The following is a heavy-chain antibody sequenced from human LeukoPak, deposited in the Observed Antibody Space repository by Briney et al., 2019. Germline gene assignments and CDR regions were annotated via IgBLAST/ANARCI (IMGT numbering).Heavy chain of an antibody. J-gene: IGHJ3*02. Sequence: PGGSLRLSCAAAGFTFSSYSTNWVRQAPGKGLEWVSAINAGGGATWYADSVKGRFTASRDNSKNTLFLQMNSLRAEDTAVYYCAKRTGLDGFDIWGQGTMVTVS. CDR3: AKRTGLDGFDI. CDR2: INAGGGAT. V-gene: IGHV3-23*01. CDR1: GFTFSSYS.